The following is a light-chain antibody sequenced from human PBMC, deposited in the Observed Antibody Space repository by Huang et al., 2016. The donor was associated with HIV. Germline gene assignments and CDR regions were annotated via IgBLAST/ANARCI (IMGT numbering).Light chain of an antibody. CDR3: QQSYSTPIT. Sequence: DIQMTQSPSSLSASVGDRVTITCRASQSISSYLNWYQQKPGKAPKLLIYAASSLQSGVPSSFSGIGSGTDFTLTISSLQPEDFATYYCQQSYSTPITFGQGTRLEIK. J-gene: IGKJ5*01. CDR1: QSISSY. CDR2: AAS. V-gene: IGKV1-39*01.